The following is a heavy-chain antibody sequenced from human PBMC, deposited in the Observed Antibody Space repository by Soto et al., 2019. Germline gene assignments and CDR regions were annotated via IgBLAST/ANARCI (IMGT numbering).Heavy chain of an antibody. D-gene: IGHD5-12*01. V-gene: IGHV3-49*03. J-gene: IGHJ3*02. Sequence: GGSLRLSCTASGFTFGDYAMRWFRQAPGKGLEWVGFIRSKTYGGTTEYAASVKGRFTISRDDSKSIAYLQMNSLKTEDTAVYYCTRYSGYAFDIWGQGTMVTVSS. CDR3: TRYSGYAFDI. CDR1: GFTFGDYA. CDR2: IRSKTYGGTT.